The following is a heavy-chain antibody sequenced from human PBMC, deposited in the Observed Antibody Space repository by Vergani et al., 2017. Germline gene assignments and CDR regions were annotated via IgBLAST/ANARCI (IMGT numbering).Heavy chain of an antibody. CDR3: ARTQTDSSGWYRDY. J-gene: IGHJ4*02. CDR2: IYYSGST. D-gene: IGHD6-19*01. CDR1: GGSISSGAYS. V-gene: IGHV4-30-4*08. Sequence: QVQLQESGPGLVKPSQTLSLTCPVSGGSISSGAYSWSWIRQPPGKGLALIGYIYYSGSTYYNPSLKSRVTISVDTSKNQFSLKLSSVTAADPAVYYCARTQTDSSGWYRDYWGQGTLVTVSS.